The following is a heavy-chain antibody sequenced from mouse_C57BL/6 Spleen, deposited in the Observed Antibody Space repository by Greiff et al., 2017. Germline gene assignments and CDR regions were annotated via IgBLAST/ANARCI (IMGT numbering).Heavy chain of an antibody. CDR2: INPYNGGT. CDR1: GYTFTDYY. D-gene: IGHD1-1*01. J-gene: IGHJ4*01. Sequence: EVQLQQSGPVLVKPGASVKMSCKASGYTFTDYYMNWVKQSHGKSLEWIGVINPYNGGTSYNQKFKGKATLTVDKSSSTAYMELNSLTSEDSAVYYCARSTTVVHAMDYWGQGTSVTVSS. CDR3: ARSTTVVHAMDY. V-gene: IGHV1-19*01.